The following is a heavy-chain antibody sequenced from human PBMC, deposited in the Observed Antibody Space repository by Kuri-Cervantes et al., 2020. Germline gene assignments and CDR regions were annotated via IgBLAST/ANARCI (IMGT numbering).Heavy chain of an antibody. V-gene: IGHV4-38-2*01. J-gene: IGHJ4*02. CDR2: IYHSGST. CDR3: ARSYSSGWYVL. Sequence: SQTLSLTCAVSGYSISSGYYWGWIRQPPGKGLEWIGYIYHSGSTNYNPSLKSRVTISVDTSKNQFSLKLSSVTAADTAVYYCARSYSSGWYVLWGQGTLVTVSS. D-gene: IGHD6-19*01. CDR1: GYSISSGYY.